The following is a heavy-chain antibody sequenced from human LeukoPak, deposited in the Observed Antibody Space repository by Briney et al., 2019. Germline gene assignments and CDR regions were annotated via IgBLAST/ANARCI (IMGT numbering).Heavy chain of an antibody. CDR1: GGSISSGGYS. J-gene: IGHJ4*02. V-gene: IGHV4-30-4*07. CDR2: IYYSGST. Sequence: SETLSLTCAVSGGSISSGGYSWSWIRQPPGKGLEWIGYIYYSGSTYYNPSLKSRVTISVDTSKNQFSLKLSSVTAADTAVYYCARDNQWLVQHYWGQGTLVTVSS. D-gene: IGHD6-19*01. CDR3: ARDNQWLVQHY.